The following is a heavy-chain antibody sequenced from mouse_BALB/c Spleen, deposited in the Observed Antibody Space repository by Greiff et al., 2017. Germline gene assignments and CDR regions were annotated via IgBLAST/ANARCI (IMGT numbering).Heavy chain of an antibody. V-gene: IGHV3-6*02. J-gene: IGHJ3*01. CDR3: ARAGDRYDELFAY. CDR2: ISYDGSN. Sequence: EVQLQQSGPGLVKPSQSLSLTCSVTGYSITSGYYWNWIRQFPGNKLEWMGYISYDGSNNYNPSLKNRIPITRDTSKNQFFLKLNSVTTEDTATYYCARAGDRYDELFAYWGQGTLVTVSA. D-gene: IGHD2-14*01. CDR1: GYSITSGYY.